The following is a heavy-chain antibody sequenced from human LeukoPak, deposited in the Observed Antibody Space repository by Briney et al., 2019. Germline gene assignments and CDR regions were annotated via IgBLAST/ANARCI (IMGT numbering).Heavy chain of an antibody. CDR2: IYGGGNI. V-gene: IGHV3-53*01. D-gene: IGHD5-24*01. CDR1: EFTVSSNF. Sequence: PGGSLRLSCAASEFTVSSNFISWIRQAPGKGLEWVSVIYGGGNIYYADSVKGRFTISRDNSKNTLYLQMNSLRAEDTAVYYCARGAGYNYPYYFDYWGQGTLVTVSS. CDR3: ARGAGYNYPYYFDY. J-gene: IGHJ4*02.